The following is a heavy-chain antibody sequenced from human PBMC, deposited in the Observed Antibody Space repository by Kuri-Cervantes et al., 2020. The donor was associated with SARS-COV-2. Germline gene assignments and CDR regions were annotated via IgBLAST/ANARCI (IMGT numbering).Heavy chain of an antibody. V-gene: IGHV3-30*14. J-gene: IGHJ6*02. CDR2: ISFDGRNT. CDR3: SRERYYSGHYGIDV. D-gene: IGHD3-10*01. Sequence: GGSLRLSCEASGFIFSDYAMDWVRQAPVKWLGWVAIISFDGRNTKFADSVMGRFTISRDNSKNVVYLQMNSLRIEETAVYYCSRERYYSGHYGIDVLGQGTTVTVSS. CDR1: GFIFSDYA.